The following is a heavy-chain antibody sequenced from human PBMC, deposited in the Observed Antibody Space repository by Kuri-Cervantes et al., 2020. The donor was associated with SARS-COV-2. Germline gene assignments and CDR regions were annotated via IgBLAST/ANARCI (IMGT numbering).Heavy chain of an antibody. V-gene: IGHV1-18*04. CDR1: GYTFTSYG. CDR2: INAGNGNT. J-gene: IGHJ2*01. CDR3: ARDRREYSSGWYYWYFDL. Sequence: ASVKVSCKASGYTFTSYGISWVRQAPGQGLEWMGWINAGNGNTKYSQKFQGRVTITRDTSASTAYMELSSLRSEDTAVYYCARDRREYSSGWYYWYFDLWGRGTLVTVSS. D-gene: IGHD6-19*01.